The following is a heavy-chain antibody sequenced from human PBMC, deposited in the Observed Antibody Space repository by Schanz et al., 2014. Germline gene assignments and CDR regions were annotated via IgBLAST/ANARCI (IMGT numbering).Heavy chain of an antibody. D-gene: IGHD3-22*01. Sequence: VQLQQSGPGLVKPSDTLSLTCTVSGGSISRHYWSWIRQPPGKGLEWIGYIHYSGNSNYNPSLKSRVTISLDTSKRQFSLKLTSVTAADTAVYYSARSEPLPTDDNTAYFLDYWGQGTLVTVSS. V-gene: IGHV4-59*07. J-gene: IGHJ4*02. CDR2: IHYSGNS. CDR1: GGSISRHY. CDR3: ARSEPLPTDDNTAYFLDY.